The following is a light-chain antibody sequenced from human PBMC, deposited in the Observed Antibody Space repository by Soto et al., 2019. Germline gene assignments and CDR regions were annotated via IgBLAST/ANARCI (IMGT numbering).Light chain of an antibody. V-gene: IGKV1-5*01. CDR1: QSISSW. J-gene: IGKJ1*01. CDR3: QQYNSYPT. CDR2: DAS. Sequence: DIPMTQSPSTLSASVGDRVTITCRASQSISSWLAWYQQKPGKAPKLLIYDASSLESGVPSRFSGSGSGTEFTLTISSLQPDDFATYYCQQYNSYPTFGQRTKVDI.